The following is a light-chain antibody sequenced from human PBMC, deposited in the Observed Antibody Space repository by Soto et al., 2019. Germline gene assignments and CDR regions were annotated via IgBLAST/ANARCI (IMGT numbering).Light chain of an antibody. V-gene: IGKV3-11*01. J-gene: IGKJ5*01. CDR1: QSVRSY. CDR2: DTS. Sequence: PGERATLSCRASQSVRSYLAWYQQKPGQAPRLLIYDTSNRATGIPPRFSGSGSETDFTLTISSLEPEDFAVYYCQQRYNWPPITFGQGTRLEIK. CDR3: QQRYNWPPIT.